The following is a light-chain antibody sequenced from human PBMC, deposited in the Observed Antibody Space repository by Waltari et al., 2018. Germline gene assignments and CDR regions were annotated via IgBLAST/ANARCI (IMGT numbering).Light chain of an antibody. V-gene: IGLV2-23*01. J-gene: IGLJ1*01. CDR3: CSYAGSSTLL. CDR2: EVS. CDR1: SSDVGSYNL. Sequence: QSALTQPASVSGSPGQSITISCTGTSSDVGSYNLVSWYQQHPGKAPKLMLYEVSKRPSGVSNRFSGSTSGNTASLTISGLQAEDEADYYCCSYAGSSTLLFGTGTKVTVL.